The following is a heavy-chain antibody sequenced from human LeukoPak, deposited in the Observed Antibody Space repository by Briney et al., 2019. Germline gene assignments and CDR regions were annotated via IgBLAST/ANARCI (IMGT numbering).Heavy chain of an antibody. CDR2: IYYSGST. CDR3: ARRYDYVWGSYDY. J-gene: IGHJ4*02. Sequence: SETLSLTCTVSGGSISSSSYYWGCIRQPPGKGLEWIGSIYYSGSTYYNPSLKSRVTISVDTSKNQFSLKLSSVTAADTAVYYCARRYDYVWGSYDYWGQGTLVTVSS. CDR1: GGSISSSSYY. D-gene: IGHD3-16*01. V-gene: IGHV4-39*01.